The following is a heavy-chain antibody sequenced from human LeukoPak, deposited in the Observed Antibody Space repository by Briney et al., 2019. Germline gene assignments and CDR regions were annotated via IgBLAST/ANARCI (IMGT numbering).Heavy chain of an antibody. V-gene: IGHV3-7*01. CDR2: IKGDGGQI. D-gene: IGHD6-19*01. CDR1: GFTFSTYW. Sequence: PGGSLRLSCATSGFTFSTYWMTWVRQAPGKGLEWVANIKGDGGQINYVDSVKGRFTISRDNAKNSLYLQMNSLRAGDTAVYYCVRDQSPGQKNFGWYDAFDIWGQGTMVTVSS. CDR3: VRDQSPGQKNFGWYDAFDI. J-gene: IGHJ3*02.